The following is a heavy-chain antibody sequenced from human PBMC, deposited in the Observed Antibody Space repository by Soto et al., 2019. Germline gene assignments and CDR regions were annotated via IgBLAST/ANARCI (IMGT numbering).Heavy chain of an antibody. D-gene: IGHD3-10*01. V-gene: IGHV3-15*01. CDR2: IRRKIDGGTT. CDR3: IRGKDAFDI. CDR1: GFTFNNAW. Sequence: EVQLVESGGGLVKPGGSLRLSCASSGFTFNNAWMSLVRQAAGKGLEWVGRIRRKIDGGTTDYAAHVKGRFKISRDDSKNTLYLQMNSLKTEDTAVYYCIRGKDAFDIWVQGTMVTVSS. J-gene: IGHJ3*02.